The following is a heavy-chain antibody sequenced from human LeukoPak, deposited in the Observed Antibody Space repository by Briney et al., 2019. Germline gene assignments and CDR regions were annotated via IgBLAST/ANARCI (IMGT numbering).Heavy chain of an antibody. J-gene: IGHJ3*02. CDR3: AKGVPRYEGGAWIDAFDI. V-gene: IGHV3-64*01. Sequence: GGSLRLSCAASGFTFSDYAMHWVRQAPGKGLEYVSAISTDGRGTYYANSVKGRFTISRDNSKNTLSLQMNSLRAEDTAVYYCAKGVPRYEGGAWIDAFDIWGQGTMVTVSS. CDR2: ISTDGRGT. CDR1: GFTFSDYA. D-gene: IGHD2-21*01.